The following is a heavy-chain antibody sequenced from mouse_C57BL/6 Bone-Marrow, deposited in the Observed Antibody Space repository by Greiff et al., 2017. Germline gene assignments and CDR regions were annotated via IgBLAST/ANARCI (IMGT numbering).Heavy chain of an antibody. V-gene: IGHV1-15*01. Sequence: VQVVESGAELVRPGASVTLSCKASGYTFTDYEMHWVKQTPVHGLEWIGAIDPETGGTAYNQKFKGKAILTADKSSSTAYMELRSLTSEDSAVYYCTRNYGSSSPFDYWGQGTTLTVSS. CDR2: IDPETGGT. D-gene: IGHD1-1*01. CDR3: TRNYGSSSPFDY. J-gene: IGHJ2*01. CDR1: GYTFTDYE.